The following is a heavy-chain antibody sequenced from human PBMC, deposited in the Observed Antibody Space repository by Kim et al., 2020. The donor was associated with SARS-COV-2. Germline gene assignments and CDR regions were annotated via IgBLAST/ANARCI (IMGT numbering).Heavy chain of an antibody. CDR2: ISYDGSNK. CDR3: AKDYDFWSGYYNNPLSTPTYYFDS. CDR1: GFTFSSYG. D-gene: IGHD3-3*01. V-gene: IGHV3-30*18. J-gene: IGHJ4*02. Sequence: GGSLRLSCAASGFTFSSYGMHWVRQAPGKGLEWVASISYDGSNKYYADSVKGRFTISRDNSKNTLYLQMNSLRAEDTAVYYCAKDYDFWSGYYNNPLSTPTYYFDSWGQGTLVTVSS.